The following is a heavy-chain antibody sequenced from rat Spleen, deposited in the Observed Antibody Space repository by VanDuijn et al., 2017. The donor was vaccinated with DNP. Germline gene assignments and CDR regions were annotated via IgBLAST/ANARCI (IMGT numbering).Heavy chain of an antibody. D-gene: IGHD1-4*01. V-gene: IGHV1-43*01. J-gene: IGHJ1*01. Sequence: QVQLQQSGTELAKPGSSVKISCKASGYTFTSYYIAWIKQATGQGLEYIGYNNMGSGGTNDNEKFKGNATLNVGKSSSTAFMQISSLTPDDPAVYYCARRRLPYWYFDFWGPGTMVTVS. CDR1: GYTFTSYY. CDR2: NNMGSGGT. CDR3: ARRRLPYWYFDF.